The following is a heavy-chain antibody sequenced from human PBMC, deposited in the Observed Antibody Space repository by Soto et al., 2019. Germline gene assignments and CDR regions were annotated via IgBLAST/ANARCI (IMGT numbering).Heavy chain of an antibody. CDR2: ISDDGDSI. Sequence: PGGSLRLSCAASGFTFSVYAMTWVRQPPGKGLEWVLVISDDGDSIYSADSVKGRFTISRDNSKDTLYLQMNSLRAEDTAIYYCAKGGASSGWADAFDIWGQGTVVTVS. D-gene: IGHD6-19*01. CDR1: GFTFSVYA. J-gene: IGHJ3*02. V-gene: IGHV3-23*01. CDR3: AKGGASSGWADAFDI.